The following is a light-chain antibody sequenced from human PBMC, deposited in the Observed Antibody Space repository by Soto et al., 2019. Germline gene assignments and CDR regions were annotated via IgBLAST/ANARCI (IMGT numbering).Light chain of an antibody. J-gene: IGKJ2*01. CDR3: QQYNSYSGYT. V-gene: IGKV1-5*03. CDR2: KAS. Sequence: DIQMTQSPSTLSASVGDRVTITCRASQSISSWLGWYQQRPGKASKLLTYKASSLESGVPSRFSGSGSGTQFTLTISSLQPDDFATYYCQQYNSYSGYTFGQGTKLEIK. CDR1: QSISSW.